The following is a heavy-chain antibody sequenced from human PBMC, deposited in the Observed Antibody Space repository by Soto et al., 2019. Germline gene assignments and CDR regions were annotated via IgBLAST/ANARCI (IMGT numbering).Heavy chain of an antibody. CDR2: ISHDGSDK. D-gene: IGHD6-13*01. CDR1: GFTFRNYG. V-gene: IGHV3-30*18. Sequence: QVQLVESGGGVVRPGMSLRLTGAASGFTFRNYGMHWVRQAPGKGLEWVAVISHDGSDKYYADSMKGRFIISRDNSENTLFLNMNRLKPEDTAVYYCAKENQHLVHDYWGQGALVTVSS. CDR3: AKENQHLVHDY. J-gene: IGHJ4*02.